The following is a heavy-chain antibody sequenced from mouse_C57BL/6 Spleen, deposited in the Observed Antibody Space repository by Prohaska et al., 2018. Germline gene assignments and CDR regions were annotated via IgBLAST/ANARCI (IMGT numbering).Heavy chain of an antibody. CDR1: GFTFSNYW. J-gene: IGHJ2*01. CDR3: TAPAGSSDY. D-gene: IGHD1-3*01. Sequence: EVKLEESGGGLVQPGGSMKLSCVASGFTFSNYWMNWVRQSPEKGLEWVAQIRLKSDNYATHYAESVKGRFTISRDDSKSSVYVQMNNLRAEDTGIYYCTAPAGSSDYWGQGTTLTVSS. V-gene: IGHV6-3*01. CDR2: IRLKSDNYAT.